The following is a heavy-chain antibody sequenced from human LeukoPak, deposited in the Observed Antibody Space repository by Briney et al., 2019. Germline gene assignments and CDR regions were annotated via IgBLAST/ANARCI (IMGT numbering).Heavy chain of an antibody. CDR1: GFTVSSNY. CDR3: ARAYGSGSYYCDY. Sequence: GGSLRLSCAASGFTVSSNYMSWVRQAPGKGLEGVSVIYSGGSTYYADSVKGRFTISRDNSKNTLYLQMNSLRAEDTAVYYCARAYGSGSYYCDYWGQGTLVTVSS. D-gene: IGHD3-10*01. V-gene: IGHV3-53*01. CDR2: IYSGGST. J-gene: IGHJ4*02.